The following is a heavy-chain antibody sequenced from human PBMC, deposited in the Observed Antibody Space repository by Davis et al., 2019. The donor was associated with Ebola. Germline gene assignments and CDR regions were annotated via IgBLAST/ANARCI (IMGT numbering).Heavy chain of an antibody. D-gene: IGHD5-18*01. CDR3: ARIQLWPNNRFDP. CDR2: TYYNSKWYS. V-gene: IGHV6-1*01. CDR1: GDTLSSTFGS. J-gene: IGHJ5*02. Sequence: HSQTLSLTCYISGDTLSSTFGSWNWIRLSPSRGLEWLGRTYYNSKWYSDYAVSVKSRITINPDTSKNQFSLHLNSVTAADTAVYYCARIQLWPNNRFDPWGQGTLVTVSS.